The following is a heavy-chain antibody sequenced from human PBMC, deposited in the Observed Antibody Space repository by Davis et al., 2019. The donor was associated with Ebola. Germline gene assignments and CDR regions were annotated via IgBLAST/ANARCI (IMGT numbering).Heavy chain of an antibody. J-gene: IGHJ4*02. CDR3: AKGDNSGWYGVDY. CDR1: GFTFSTYT. V-gene: IGHV3-30*02. Sequence: GESLKISCAASGFTFSTYTMSWVRQAPGKGLEWVAFIRFDGSEKYYADSVKGRFTISRENSKATLDLQMNSLRAEDTAVYYCAKGDNSGWYGVDYWGQGTLVTVSS. CDR2: IRFDGSEK. D-gene: IGHD6-19*01.